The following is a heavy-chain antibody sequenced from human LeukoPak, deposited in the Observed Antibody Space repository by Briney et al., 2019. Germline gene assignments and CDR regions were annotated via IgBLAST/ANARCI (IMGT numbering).Heavy chain of an antibody. J-gene: IGHJ4*02. CDR3: ARDIYYYDSSGYYFPGGSDY. CDR2: ISSSSSYI. Sequence: GGSLRLSCAASGFTFSSYSMNWVRQAPGKGLEWVSSISSSSSYIYYADSVKGRFTISRDNAKNSLYLQMNSLGAEDTAVYYCARDIYYYDSSGYYFPGGSDYWGQGTLVTVSS. V-gene: IGHV3-21*01. CDR1: GFTFSSYS. D-gene: IGHD3-22*01.